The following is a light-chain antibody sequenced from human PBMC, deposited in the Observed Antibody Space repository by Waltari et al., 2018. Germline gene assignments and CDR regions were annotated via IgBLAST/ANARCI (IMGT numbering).Light chain of an antibody. J-gene: IGLJ3*02. V-gene: IGLV3-10*01. CDR1: ALPKKY. Sequence: YELIQPPSVSVSPGQTARITCSGAALPKKYAFWYQQKSGQAPVLVIYDDDKRPSGIPERFSGSSSGSMATLTITGAQVGDEADYYCYSADGSGDLGVFGGGTKVTVL. CDR3: YSADGSGDLGV. CDR2: DDD.